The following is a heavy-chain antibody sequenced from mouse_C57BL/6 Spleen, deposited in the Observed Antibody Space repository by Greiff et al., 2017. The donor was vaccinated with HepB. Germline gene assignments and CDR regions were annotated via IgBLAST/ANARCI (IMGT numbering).Heavy chain of an antibody. CDR3: AREDDYPFDY. V-gene: IGHV3-6*01. J-gene: IGHJ2*01. D-gene: IGHD2-4*01. Sequence: EVQLVESGPGLVKPSQSLSLTCSVTGYSITSGYYWNWIRQFPGNKLEWMGYISYDGSNNYNPSLKNRISITRDTSKNQFFLKLNSVTTEDTATYYCAREDDYPFDYWGQGTTLTVSS. CDR1: GYSITSGYY. CDR2: ISYDGSN.